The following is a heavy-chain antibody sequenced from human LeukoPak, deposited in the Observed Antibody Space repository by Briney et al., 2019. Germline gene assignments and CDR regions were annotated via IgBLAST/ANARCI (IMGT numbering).Heavy chain of an antibody. J-gene: IGHJ4*02. CDR1: GYTFTSYY. CDR3: ARGSFNWNAFDY. CDR2: INPSGGST. Sequence: ASVKVSCKASGYTFTSYYTHWVRQAPGQGLEWMGIINPSGGSTNYAQKFQGRVTMTRDTSTSTVYMELSSLRSEDTAVYYCARGSFNWNAFDYWGQGTLVTVSS. V-gene: IGHV1-46*01. D-gene: IGHD1-20*01.